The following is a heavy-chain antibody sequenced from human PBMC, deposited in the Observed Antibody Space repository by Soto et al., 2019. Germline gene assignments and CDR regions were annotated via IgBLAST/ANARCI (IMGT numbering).Heavy chain of an antibody. CDR1: GRDSVWNTAA. CDR2: TYYRSKWYN. J-gene: IGHJ4*02. Sequence: SVTCAVSGRDSVWNTAAAVSFKQKPSRGLEWLGRTYYRSKWYNDYAVSVKSRITINPDTSKNQFSLQLNSVTPEDTAVYYCARDSSGWASIDYWGQGTLVTVSS. V-gene: IGHV6-1*01. D-gene: IGHD6-19*01. CDR3: ARDSSGWASIDY.